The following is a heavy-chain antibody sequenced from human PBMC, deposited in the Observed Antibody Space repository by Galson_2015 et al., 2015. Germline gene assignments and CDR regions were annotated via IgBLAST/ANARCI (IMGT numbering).Heavy chain of an antibody. D-gene: IGHD3-10*01. V-gene: IGHV3-53*01. Sequence: SLRLSCAASGFTFSNAWMSWVRQAPGKGLEWVSVIYSGGSTYYADSVKGRFTISRDNSKNTLYLQMNSLRAEDTAVYYCAREVYYGSGKDNWGQGTLVTVSS. J-gene: IGHJ4*02. CDR2: IYSGGST. CDR3: AREVYYGSGKDN. CDR1: GFTFSNAW.